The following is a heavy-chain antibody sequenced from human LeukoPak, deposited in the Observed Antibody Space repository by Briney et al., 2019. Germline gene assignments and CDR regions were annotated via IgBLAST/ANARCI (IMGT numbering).Heavy chain of an antibody. CDR3: ARTHYDFWSGPVNAFDI. CDR2: IYYSGSP. V-gene: IGHV4-31*03. J-gene: IGHJ3*02. Sequence: PSQTLSLTCTVSGGSISSGDYFWSWIRQHPGKGLEWIGYIYYSGSPYYNPSLKSRVTISVDTSKNQFSLKLSSVTAADTAVYYCARTHYDFWSGPVNAFDIWGQGTMVTVSS. CDR1: GGSISSGDYF. D-gene: IGHD3-3*01.